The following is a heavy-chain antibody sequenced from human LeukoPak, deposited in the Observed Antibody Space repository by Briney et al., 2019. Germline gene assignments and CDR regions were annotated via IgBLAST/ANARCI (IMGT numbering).Heavy chain of an antibody. CDR2: INHSGST. J-gene: IGHJ4*02. Sequence: SETLSLTCAVYGGSFSGYYWTWIRQTPGKGLEWIGEINHSGSTNYNPSLKSRFIISVDTSKNQFSLTMKSVTAADTAVYYCARARGTVAIDSWGQGTLVTVSP. CDR3: ARARGTVAIDS. CDR1: GGSFSGYY. D-gene: IGHD5-12*01. V-gene: IGHV4-34*01.